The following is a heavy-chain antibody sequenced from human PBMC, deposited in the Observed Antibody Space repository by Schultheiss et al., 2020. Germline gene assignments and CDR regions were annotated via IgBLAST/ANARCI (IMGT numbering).Heavy chain of an antibody. CDR3: AREKKVNTSPVFGDAFDI. V-gene: IGHV3-13*05. CDR1: GFTFSSYD. CDR2: IGTAGDP. D-gene: IGHD2-2*01. J-gene: IGHJ3*02. Sequence: GESLKISCAASGFTFSSYDMHWVRQATGKGLEWVSAIGTAGDPYYPGSVKGRFTISRDNAKNSLYLQMNSLRAEDTAVYYCAREKKVNTSPVFGDAFDIWGQGTMVTVSS.